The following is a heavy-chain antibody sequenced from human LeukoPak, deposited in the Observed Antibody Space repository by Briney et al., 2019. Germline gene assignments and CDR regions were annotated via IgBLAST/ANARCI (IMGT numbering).Heavy chain of an antibody. CDR1: GFTFSSYG. V-gene: IGHV3-30*02. J-gene: IGHJ3*02. D-gene: IGHD6-19*01. Sequence: GGPLRLSCAAPGFTFSSYGMHWVRQAPGKGLEWVAFIRYDGSNKYYADSVKGRFTISRDNSENTLYLQMNSLRAEDTAVYYCAKGIAVAVHYGGHAFDIWGQGTMVTVSS. CDR3: AKGIAVAVHYGGHAFDI. CDR2: IRYDGSNK.